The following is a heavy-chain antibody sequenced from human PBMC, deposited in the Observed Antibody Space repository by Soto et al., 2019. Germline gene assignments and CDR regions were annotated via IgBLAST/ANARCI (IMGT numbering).Heavy chain of an antibody. D-gene: IGHD2-15*01. J-gene: IGHJ4*02. V-gene: IGHV3-48*03. CDR1: GFSFHTYE. Sequence: EVQLVESGGGLVQPGGSLRLSCAASGFSFHTYEMNWVRQAPGKGLEWVSYISPSGSTIYYADSVKGRFTISRDNGKNSLYQQMNSLSAEDTAVYYCASGGSCDYWGQGTQVTVSS. CDR2: ISPSGSTI. CDR3: ASGGSCDY.